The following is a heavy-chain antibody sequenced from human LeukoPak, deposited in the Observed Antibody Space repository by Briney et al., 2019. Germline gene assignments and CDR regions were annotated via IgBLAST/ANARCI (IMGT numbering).Heavy chain of an antibody. V-gene: IGHV4-34*01. J-gene: IGHJ4*02. CDR2: INHSGST. CDR3: ARGYSSSYPFDY. Sequence: PSETLSLTCAVYGGSFSGYYWSWIRQPPGKGLEWIGEINHSGSTNYNPSLKSRVTISVDTSKNQFSLKLSSVTAADTAVYYCARGYSSSYPFDYWGQGTLVTVSS. D-gene: IGHD6-6*01. CDR1: GGSFSGYY.